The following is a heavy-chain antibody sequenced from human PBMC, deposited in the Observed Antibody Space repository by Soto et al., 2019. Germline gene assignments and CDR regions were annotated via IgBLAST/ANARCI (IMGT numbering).Heavy chain of an antibody. V-gene: IGHV3-11*01. Sequence: GGSLRLSCAASGFTFSDYYMSWIRQAPGKGLEWVSYISSSGSTIYYADSVKGRFTISRDNAKNSLYLQLNSLRAEDTAVYYCARVSVDEDGYYYYYYGMDVWGQGTTVTVSS. CDR1: GFTFSDYY. D-gene: IGHD2-15*01. CDR2: ISSSGSTI. CDR3: ARVSVDEDGYYYYYYGMDV. J-gene: IGHJ6*02.